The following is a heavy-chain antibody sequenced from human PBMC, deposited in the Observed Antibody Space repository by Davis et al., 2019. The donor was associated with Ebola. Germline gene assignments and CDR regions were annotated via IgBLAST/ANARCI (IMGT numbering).Heavy chain of an antibody. CDR3: ARDDYGDSYFDY. CDR2: ISGSGGST. D-gene: IGHD4-17*01. J-gene: IGHJ4*02. Sequence: GESLKISCAASGFTFSSYAMSWVRQAPGKGLEWVSAISGSGGSTYYADSVKGRFTISRDNSKNTLYLQMNSLRAEDTAVYYCARDDYGDSYFDYWGQGTLSPSPQ. CDR1: GFTFSSYA. V-gene: IGHV3-23*01.